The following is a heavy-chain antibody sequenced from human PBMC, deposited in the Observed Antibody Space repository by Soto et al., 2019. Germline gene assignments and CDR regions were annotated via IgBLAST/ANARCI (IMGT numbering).Heavy chain of an antibody. CDR3: AKDHYTLPGNYWYFDL. CDR1: GFTFSSYG. Sequence: QVQLVESGGGVVQPGRSLRLSCAASGFTFSSYGMHWVRQAPGKGLEWVAVISYDGSNKYYADSVKGRFTISRDNSKNTLYLQMNSLRAEDTAVYYCAKDHYTLPGNYWYFDLWGRGTLVTVSS. CDR2: ISYDGSNK. V-gene: IGHV3-30*18. D-gene: IGHD3-3*01. J-gene: IGHJ2*01.